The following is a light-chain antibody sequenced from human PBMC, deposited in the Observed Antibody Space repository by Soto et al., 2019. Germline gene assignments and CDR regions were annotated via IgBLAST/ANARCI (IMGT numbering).Light chain of an antibody. Sequence: DIQMTQSPSSLSASVGVRVTITGRASQGISNYLAWYQQKPGKVPKLLIYAASTLQSGVPSRFSGSGSGTHFTFTISSLQTEDIGTYYRQQYDILPITFGRGTRLE. V-gene: IGKV1-27*01. CDR1: QGISNY. CDR3: QQYDILPIT. J-gene: IGKJ5*01. CDR2: AAS.